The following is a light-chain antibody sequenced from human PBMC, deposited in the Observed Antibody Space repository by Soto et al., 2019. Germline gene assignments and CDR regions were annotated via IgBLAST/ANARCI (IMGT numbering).Light chain of an antibody. CDR1: QSISGW. J-gene: IGKJ4*01. Sequence: DIQMTQAPSTLSASVGDRVTITCRASQSISGWLAWYQQKPGKAPKLLIYDASNLETGVPSRFSGSGSGTDFTFTISSLQPEDIATYYCQQYDNLPLTFGGGTKVDI. CDR3: QQYDNLPLT. V-gene: IGKV1-33*01. CDR2: DAS.